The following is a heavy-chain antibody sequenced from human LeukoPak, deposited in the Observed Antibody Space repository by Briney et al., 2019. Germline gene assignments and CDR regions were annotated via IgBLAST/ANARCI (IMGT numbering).Heavy chain of an antibody. CDR3: ARDPTLGSNYAAGGAVAAVDAFDI. CDR2: ISAYNGNT. J-gene: IGHJ3*02. CDR1: GYTFTSYG. Sequence: ASVKVSCKASGYTFTSYGISWVRQAPGQGLEWMGWISAYNGNTNYAQKLQGRVTMTTDTSTSTAYMELRSLRSDDTAVYYCARDPTLGSNYAAGGAVAAVDAFDIWGQGTMVTVSS. V-gene: IGHV1-18*01. D-gene: IGHD6-13*01.